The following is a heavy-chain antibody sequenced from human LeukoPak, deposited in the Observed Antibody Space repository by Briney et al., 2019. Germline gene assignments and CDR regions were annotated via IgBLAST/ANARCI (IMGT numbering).Heavy chain of an antibody. D-gene: IGHD6-13*01. V-gene: IGHV3-23*01. CDR3: ARDPIAAAGSS. CDR2: ISGSGGYT. Sequence: GGSLRLSCGASGFTFSSYAMTWVRQAPGKGLEWVSAISGSGGYTYYADSVKGRFTISRDNAKNSLYLQMNSLRAEDTAVYYCARDPIAAAGSSWGQGTLVTVSS. CDR1: GFTFSSYA. J-gene: IGHJ5*02.